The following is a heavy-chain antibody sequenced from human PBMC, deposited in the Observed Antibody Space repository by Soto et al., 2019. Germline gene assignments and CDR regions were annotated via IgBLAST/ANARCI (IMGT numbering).Heavy chain of an antibody. J-gene: IGHJ4*02. D-gene: IGHD3-22*01. V-gene: IGHV4-39*01. CDR1: GGSISSSTYY. Sequence: QLQLQESGPGLAKPSETLSLTCTVSGGSISSSTYYWGWIRQPPGQGLEWIGNIYYGGSPYHNPSLKSRVTVSVDTSKNQFSLKLSSVTAADTAVYYRARQSGSGYYTVAYWGQGTLVTVSS. CDR3: ARQSGSGYYTVAY. CDR2: IYYGGSP.